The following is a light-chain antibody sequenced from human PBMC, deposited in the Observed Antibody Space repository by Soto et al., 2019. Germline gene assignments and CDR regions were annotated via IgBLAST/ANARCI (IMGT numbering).Light chain of an antibody. CDR1: SSNIGRNT. CDR3: AAWDDSLNGVV. J-gene: IGLJ2*01. Sequence: QSVVTQPPSASGTPGQRVTIACSGSSSNIGRNTVHWYQQLPGTTPKLLIYSNDQRHSGVPDRFSGSKSGSSASLAISGLQAEDEADYDCAAWDDSLNGVVFGGGTKVTVL. V-gene: IGLV1-44*01. CDR2: SND.